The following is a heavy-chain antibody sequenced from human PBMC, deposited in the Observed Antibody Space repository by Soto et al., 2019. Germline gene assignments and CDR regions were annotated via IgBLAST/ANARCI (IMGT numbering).Heavy chain of an antibody. CDR3: ARDGGEGYCSGGSCTEGDYYMDV. Sequence: QVQLQESGPGLVKPSQTLSLTCTVSGGSISSGGYYWSWIRQHPGKGLEWIGYIYYSGSTYYNPSLKSRVTISVETSKNQFSLKMSSVTAADTAVYYCARDGGEGYCSGGSCTEGDYYMDVWGKGTTVTVSS. J-gene: IGHJ6*03. D-gene: IGHD2-15*01. CDR1: GGSISSGGYY. CDR2: IYYSGST. V-gene: IGHV4-31*03.